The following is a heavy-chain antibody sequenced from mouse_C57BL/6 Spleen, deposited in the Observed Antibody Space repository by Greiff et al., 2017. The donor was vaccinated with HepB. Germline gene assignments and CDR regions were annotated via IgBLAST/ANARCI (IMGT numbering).Heavy chain of an antibody. J-gene: IGHJ3*01. CDR1: GYAFSSSW. CDR2: IYPGDGDT. CDR3: AASVDYYGSSWFAY. Sequence: VQLQQSGPEPVKPGASVKISCKASGYAFSSSWMNWVKQRPGKGLEWIGRIYPGDGDTNYNGKFKGKATLTADKSSSTAYMQLSSLTSEDSAVYFCAASVDYYGSSWFAYWGQGTLVTVSA. D-gene: IGHD1-1*01. V-gene: IGHV1-82*01.